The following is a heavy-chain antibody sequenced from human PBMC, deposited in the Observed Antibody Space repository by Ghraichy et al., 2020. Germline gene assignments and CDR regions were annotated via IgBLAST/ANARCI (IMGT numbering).Heavy chain of an antibody. CDR2: IKQDGSEK. Sequence: GGSLRLSCAASGFTFSSYWMSWVRQAPGKGLEWVANIKQDGSEKYYVDSVKGRFTISRDNAKNSLYLQMNSLRAEDTAVYYCARDHSYGYYYYGMDVWGQGTTVTVSS. V-gene: IGHV3-7*01. J-gene: IGHJ6*02. CDR3: ARDHSYGYYYYGMDV. CDR1: GFTFSSYW. D-gene: IGHD5-18*01.